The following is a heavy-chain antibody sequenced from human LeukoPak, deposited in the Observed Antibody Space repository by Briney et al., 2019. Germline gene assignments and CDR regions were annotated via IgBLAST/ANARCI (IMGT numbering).Heavy chain of an antibody. V-gene: IGHV3-23*01. D-gene: IGHD3-22*01. J-gene: IGHJ4*02. CDR3: AKRGVVIRVILVGFHKEANYFES. CDR2: IGGSGGGT. Sequence: GGSLRLSCAVSGITLSNYGMSWVRQAPGKGLEWVAGIGGSGGGTKYADSVKGRFTISRDNSKNTLFLQMTSLRPDDTAVYFCAKRGVVIRVILVGFHKEANYFESWGRGALVTVSS. CDR1: GITLSNYG.